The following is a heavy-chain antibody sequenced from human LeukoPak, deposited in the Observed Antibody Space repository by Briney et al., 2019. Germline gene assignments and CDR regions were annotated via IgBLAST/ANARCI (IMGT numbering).Heavy chain of an antibody. CDR3: ATSGYSYVIDAFDI. Sequence: PSETLSLTCTVSGGSISSYYWSWMRQPPGEGLGWIGYIYYSGGTNYNPSLQSRVTISVDTSTNQFSLKLSSVTAADTAVYYCATSGYSYVIDAFDIWGQGTMVTVSS. CDR1: GGSISSYY. D-gene: IGHD5-18*01. J-gene: IGHJ3*02. V-gene: IGHV4-59*01. CDR2: IYYSGGT.